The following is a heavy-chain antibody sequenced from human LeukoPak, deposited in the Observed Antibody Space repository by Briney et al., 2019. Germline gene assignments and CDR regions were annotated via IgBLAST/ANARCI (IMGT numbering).Heavy chain of an antibody. Sequence: SETLSLTCTVSGGSISTKTYYWAWIRQAPGTGLEWIGSIFHSGNTYYNPSLRSRVAISVDTSKNQFSLKLSSVTAADSAMYYCARGLGYDYVWGSYRYFDYWGQGTLVTVSS. J-gene: IGHJ4*02. CDR2: IFHSGNT. CDR3: ARGLGYDYVWGSYRYFDY. CDR1: GGSISTKTYY. V-gene: IGHV4-39*07. D-gene: IGHD3-16*02.